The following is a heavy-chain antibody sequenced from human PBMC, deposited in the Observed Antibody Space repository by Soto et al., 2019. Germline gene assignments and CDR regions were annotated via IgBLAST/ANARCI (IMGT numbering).Heavy chain of an antibody. CDR1: GYTFTSYY. Sequence: ASVKVSCKASGYTFTSYYMHWVRQAPGQGLEWMGIINPSGGSTSYAQKFQGRVTMTRDTSTSTVYMELSSLRSEDTAVYYRARDGPGLTLPFTIFWVPNFDYWGQGTLVTVSS. D-gene: IGHD3-3*01. V-gene: IGHV1-46*03. J-gene: IGHJ4*02. CDR3: ARDGPGLTLPFTIFWVPNFDY. CDR2: INPSGGST.